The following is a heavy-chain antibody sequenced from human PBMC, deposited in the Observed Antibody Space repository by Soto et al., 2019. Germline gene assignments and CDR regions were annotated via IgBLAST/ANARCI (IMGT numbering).Heavy chain of an antibody. D-gene: IGHD2-2*01. CDR3: GRDLYQSVFSDAMDV. Sequence: QVQVMQSGAEVKKPGASVKVSCKASGYTFTSYGISWVRQAPGQGLEWMGWISTYNGNTNYAQKLQGRVTMTTDTSASTAYMQLRSLRSDDTAVYYCGRDLYQSVFSDAMDVWGQGTTVTFSS. CDR2: ISTYNGNT. V-gene: IGHV1-18*01. J-gene: IGHJ6*02. CDR1: GYTFTSYG.